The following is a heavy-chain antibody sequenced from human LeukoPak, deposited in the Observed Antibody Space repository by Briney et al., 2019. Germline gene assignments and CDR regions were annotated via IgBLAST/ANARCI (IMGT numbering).Heavy chain of an antibody. CDR3: AKGEQYSSAWYHSSGDY. D-gene: IGHD6-19*01. J-gene: IGHJ4*02. CDR1: GFTFSSYG. Sequence: GGSLRLSCAASGFTFSSYGMHWVRQAPGKGLEWMDVISYDGSNQYYADSVKGRFSISRDNAKNTVYLQMNSLGAEDTAVYYCAKGEQYSSAWYHSSGDYWGQGTLVTVSS. V-gene: IGHV3-30*18. CDR2: ISYDGSNQ.